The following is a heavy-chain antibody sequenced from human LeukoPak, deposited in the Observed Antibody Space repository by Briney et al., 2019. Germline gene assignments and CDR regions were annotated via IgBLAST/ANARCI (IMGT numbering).Heavy chain of an antibody. Sequence: GGSLRLSCAASRFTFGSSAMTWVRQAPGKGLEWVSAIGSSGGDTIYTDSVKGRFTISRDNSKNTLYLQMNSLRAEDSAVYYCAKGGNYAPLDSWGQGTLVTVSS. D-gene: IGHD1-7*01. CDR3: AKGGNYAPLDS. J-gene: IGHJ4*02. CDR1: RFTFGSSA. CDR2: IGSSGGDT. V-gene: IGHV3-23*01.